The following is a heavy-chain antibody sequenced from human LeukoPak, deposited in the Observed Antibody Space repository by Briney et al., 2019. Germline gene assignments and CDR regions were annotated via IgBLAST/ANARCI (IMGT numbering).Heavy chain of an antibody. J-gene: IGHJ4*02. CDR1: GFAVSTTY. V-gene: IGHV3-53*01. D-gene: IGHD2-2*01. CDR3: ARDITSTSYYDY. CDR2: IYTSGST. Sequence: GGSLRLSCAASGFAVSTTYMSWVRQAPGKGLEWVSVIYTSGSTYYADSVKGRFTIPRDNSKNTVYLQMNSLRAEDTAVYYCARDITSTSYYDYWGQGTLVTVSS.